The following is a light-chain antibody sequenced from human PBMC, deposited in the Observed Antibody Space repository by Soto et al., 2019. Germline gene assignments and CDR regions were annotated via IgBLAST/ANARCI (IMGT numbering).Light chain of an antibody. J-gene: IGKJ1*01. Sequence: EIVLTQSPGTLSLSPGERATLSCRASQSVSSSYLDWYQQKPGQAPRLLIYGASSRATGIPDRFSGSGSGTDFTLTISRLEPDDFAVYYCQQYGSSPTFGQGTKVEIK. CDR2: GAS. CDR1: QSVSSSY. CDR3: QQYGSSPT. V-gene: IGKV3-20*01.